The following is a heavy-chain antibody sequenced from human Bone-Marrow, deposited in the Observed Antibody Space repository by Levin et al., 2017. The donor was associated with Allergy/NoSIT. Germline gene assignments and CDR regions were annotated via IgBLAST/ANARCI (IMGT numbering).Heavy chain of an antibody. V-gene: IGHV1-69*05. D-gene: IGHD1-1*01. CDR2: ITPVFGAP. J-gene: IGHJ4*02. CDR3: GRGTGTGDTLDQ. CDR1: GGTFRNSH. Sequence: SVKVSCKASGGTFRNSHIRWVRQAPGQRLEWMGGITPVFGAPNSAQKFQGRLTITTDESTSTSYLELNSLRSEDTAIYFCGRGTGTGDTLDQWGPGTLVTVSS.